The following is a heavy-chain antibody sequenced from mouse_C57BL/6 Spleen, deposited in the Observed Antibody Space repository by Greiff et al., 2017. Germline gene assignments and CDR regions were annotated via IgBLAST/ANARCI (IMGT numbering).Heavy chain of an antibody. CDR3: ARSAYDGYSYYAMDY. CDR2: IDPNRGGT. Sequence: QVQLQQPGAELVKPGASVKLSCKASGYTFTSYWMHWVKQRPGRGLEWIGRIDPNRGGTKYNEKFKSKATLTVDKPSSTAYMQLSSLTSEDSAVYYCARSAYDGYSYYAMDYWGQGTSVTVSS. CDR1: GYTFTSYW. J-gene: IGHJ4*01. D-gene: IGHD2-3*01. V-gene: IGHV1-72*01.